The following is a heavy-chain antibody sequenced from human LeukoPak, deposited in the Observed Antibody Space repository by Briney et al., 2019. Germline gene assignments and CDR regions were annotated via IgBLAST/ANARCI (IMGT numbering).Heavy chain of an antibody. J-gene: IGHJ3*02. D-gene: IGHD2-15*01. V-gene: IGHV3-30*18. CDR1: GFXFNSYG. CDR2: ISYDGTNK. CDR3: AKGGYCSGGSCYGKGALDI. Sequence: GGSLRLSCAASGFXFNSYGIHWVRQAPGKGLEWVAVISYDGTNKNYAESVKGRFTISRDNSKNTLYLQMNSLRAEDTAVYFCAKGGYCSGGSCYGKGALDIWGQGTMVTVSS.